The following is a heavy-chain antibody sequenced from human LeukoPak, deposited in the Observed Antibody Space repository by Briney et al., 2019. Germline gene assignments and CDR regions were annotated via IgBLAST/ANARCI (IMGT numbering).Heavy chain of an antibody. V-gene: IGHV4-39*01. D-gene: IGHD6-13*01. CDR1: GGSVSRTSYY. J-gene: IGHJ4*02. Sequence: KSSETLSLPCTVSGGSVSRTSYYWSWIRQPPAKGLEWIGSIYYSGSTYYNPSLKSRVTISVDTSKNQFSLKLSSVTAADTAVYYCARHREGSIAAAGTFDYWGQGTLVTVSS. CDR2: IYYSGST. CDR3: ARHREGSIAAAGTFDY.